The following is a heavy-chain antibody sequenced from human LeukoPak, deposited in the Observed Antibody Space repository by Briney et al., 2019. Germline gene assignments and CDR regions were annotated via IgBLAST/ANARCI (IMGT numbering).Heavy chain of an antibody. V-gene: IGHV4-31*03. CDR1: GGSISSGGYY. J-gene: IGHJ4*02. CDR2: IYYSGST. D-gene: IGHD4-23*01. Sequence: SETLSPTCTVSGGSISSGGYYWSWIRQHPGKGLEWIGYIYYSGSTYYNPSLKSRVTISVDTSKNQFSLKLSSVTAADTAVYYCARSTTVENYFDYWGQGTLVTVSS. CDR3: ARSTTVENYFDY.